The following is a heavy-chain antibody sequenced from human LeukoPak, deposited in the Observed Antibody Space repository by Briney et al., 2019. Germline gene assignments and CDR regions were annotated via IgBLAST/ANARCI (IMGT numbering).Heavy chain of an antibody. Sequence: SETLSLTCTVSGGSISTYYWSWIRQSAGKGLEWIGRIHISGSTTYNPSLKSRVTMSVDTSKNQFSLKMSSVTAADTAIYYCARDRSSSWHKDWFDPWGQGTLVTVS. CDR2: IHISGST. CDR3: ARDRSSSWHKDWFDP. D-gene: IGHD6-13*01. CDR1: GGSISTYY. V-gene: IGHV4-4*07. J-gene: IGHJ5*02.